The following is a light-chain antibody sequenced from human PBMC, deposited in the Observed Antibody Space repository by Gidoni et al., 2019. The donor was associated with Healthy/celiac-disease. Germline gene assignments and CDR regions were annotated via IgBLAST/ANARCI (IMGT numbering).Light chain of an antibody. CDR2: QDS. CDR3: QAWDSSSVV. Sequence: SYALTQPPSVSVSPGQTASITCSGDKLGDKYACWYQHKPGQSPVLVIYQDSKRPSGSPERVSGSNSGNTATRTISGTQAMDEADYYCQAWDSSSVVFGGGTKRTVL. V-gene: IGLV3-1*01. J-gene: IGLJ2*01. CDR1: KLGDKY.